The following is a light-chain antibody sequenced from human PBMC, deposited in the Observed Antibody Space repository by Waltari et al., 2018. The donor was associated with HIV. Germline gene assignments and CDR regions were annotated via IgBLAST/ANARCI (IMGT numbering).Light chain of an antibody. Sequence: QSALTQPPSVSGSPGQSVTISCAGTNSDIGGYDRVSWYQQPPGTAPKLLRYQVTNRPSGVPGRFSASKSGTTASLTISGLQAGDEGDYYCSSYSATNTVVFGGGTKLTVL. J-gene: IGLJ2*01. CDR2: QVT. CDR3: SSYSATNTVV. CDR1: NSDIGGYDR. V-gene: IGLV2-18*02.